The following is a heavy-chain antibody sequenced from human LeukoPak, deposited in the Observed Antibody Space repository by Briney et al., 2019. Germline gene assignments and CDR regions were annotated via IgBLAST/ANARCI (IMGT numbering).Heavy chain of an antibody. V-gene: IGHV4-59*01. Sequence: SETLSLTCTVSGGSISSYYWSWIRQPPGKGLEWIGYIYYSGSTNYNPSLKSRVTISVDTSKNQFSLKLSSVTAADTAVYYCARVPYCSSTSCPRAFGIWGQGTMVTVSS. CDR3: ARVPYCSSTSCPRAFGI. CDR2: IYYSGST. D-gene: IGHD2-2*01. J-gene: IGHJ3*02. CDR1: GGSISSYY.